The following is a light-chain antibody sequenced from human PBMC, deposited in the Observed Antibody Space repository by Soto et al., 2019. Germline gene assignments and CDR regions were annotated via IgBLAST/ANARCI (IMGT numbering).Light chain of an antibody. CDR3: QHRMNWPLT. CDR2: DAS. Sequence: EIVLTQSAATLSFSPGEGAALSCRASQTVSSYLLWYQQKPGQAPRLLIYDASNRASGTPARFSGSGSETDFTLTISSLEPEHFAVYYCQHRMNWPLTFGQGTRLEIK. V-gene: IGKV3-11*01. J-gene: IGKJ5*01. CDR1: QTVSSY.